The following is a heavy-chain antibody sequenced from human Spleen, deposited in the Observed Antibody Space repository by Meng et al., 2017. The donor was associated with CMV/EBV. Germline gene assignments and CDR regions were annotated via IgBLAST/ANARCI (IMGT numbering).Heavy chain of an antibody. CDR3: ARGLGSSGTPPDY. D-gene: IGHD6-25*01. Sequence: QVQRVQSGAEVKTPGASVKVSCKAPGYTFSDYDINWVRQATGQGLEWMGWMNPNSGNTGYAQKFQGRVTMTRDTSISTAYMELSSLRSEDTAVYCCARGLGSSGTPPDYWGQGTLVTVSS. CDR1: GYTFSDYD. J-gene: IGHJ4*02. V-gene: IGHV1-8*02. CDR2: MNPNSGNT.